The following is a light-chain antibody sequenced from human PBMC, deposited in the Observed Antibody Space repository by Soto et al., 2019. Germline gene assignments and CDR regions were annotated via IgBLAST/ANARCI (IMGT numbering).Light chain of an antibody. CDR2: DVD. Sequence: QSALTQPASVSGSPGQSITISCTGTSSDVGGYNYVSWYQQHPGKAPKLMIYDVDNRPSGVSDRFSGSKSGNTASLTISGLQAEDEADYYCSSYTSNNTQVFGTGTKVTVL. CDR1: SSDVGGYNY. J-gene: IGLJ1*01. CDR3: SSYTSNNTQV. V-gene: IGLV2-14*01.